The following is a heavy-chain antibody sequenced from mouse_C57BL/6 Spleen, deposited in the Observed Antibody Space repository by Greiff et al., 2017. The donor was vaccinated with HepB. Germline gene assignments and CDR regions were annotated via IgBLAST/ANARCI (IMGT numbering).Heavy chain of an antibody. Sequence: QVHVKQSGAELVRPGASVTLSCKASGYTFTDYEMHWVKQTPVHGLEWIGAIDPETGGTAYNQKFKGKAILTADKSSSTAYMELRSLTSEDSAVYYCTRSGQLGRDFDYWGQGTTLTVSS. CDR1: GYTFTDYE. CDR2: IDPETGGT. J-gene: IGHJ2*01. CDR3: TRSGQLGRDFDY. D-gene: IGHD4-1*02. V-gene: IGHV1-15*01.